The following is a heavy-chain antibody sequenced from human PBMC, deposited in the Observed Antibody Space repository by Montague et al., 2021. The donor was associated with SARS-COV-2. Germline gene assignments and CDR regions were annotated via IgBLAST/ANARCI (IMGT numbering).Heavy chain of an antibody. Sequence: SETLSLTCVVSSGSISPSDTHYWRWVRQAAGKGLEWIDPISYSGSTSYHPPLRSRVTISVDTSKNLISLSLRSVTAADTSVYDCARHSTTHAFDPWGQGILVTVSS. CDR2: ISYSGST. V-gene: IGHV4-39*01. CDR3: ARHSTTHAFDP. CDR1: SGSISPSDTHY. J-gene: IGHJ5*02. D-gene: IGHD1-1*01.